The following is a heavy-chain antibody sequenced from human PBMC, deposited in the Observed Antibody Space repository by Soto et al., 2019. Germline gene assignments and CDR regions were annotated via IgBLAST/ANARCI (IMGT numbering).Heavy chain of an antibody. CDR1: GDSVSSNSAA. CDR2: TYYRSKWYN. V-gene: IGHV6-1*01. CDR3: ARGLNYYDSGSPSYGMDV. Sequence: SQTLSLTCAISGDSVSSNSAAWNWIRQSPSRGLEWLGRTYYRSKWYNDSAESVESRITINPDPSKSQFSLQLNSVTPEDTAIYYCARGLNYYDSGSPSYGMDVWGKGTTVTVSS. D-gene: IGHD3-10*01. J-gene: IGHJ6*04.